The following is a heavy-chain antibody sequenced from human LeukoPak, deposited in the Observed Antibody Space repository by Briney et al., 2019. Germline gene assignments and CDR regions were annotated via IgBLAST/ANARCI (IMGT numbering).Heavy chain of an antibody. CDR3: ARDLGGSYSSETWFDP. D-gene: IGHD1-26*01. V-gene: IGHV4-61*02. Sequence: SQTLSLTCTVSGDSISSGSYYWSWIRQPAGEGLEWIGRIYSSGRTHYSPSLKSRVAISVDTSKNRFSLRLSSVTAADTAVYYCARDLGGSYSSETWFDPWGQGTLVTVSS. CDR1: GDSISSGSYY. CDR2: IYSSGRT. J-gene: IGHJ5*02.